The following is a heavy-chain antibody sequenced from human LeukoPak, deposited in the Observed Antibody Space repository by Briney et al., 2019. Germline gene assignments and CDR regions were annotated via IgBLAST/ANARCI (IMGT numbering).Heavy chain of an antibody. D-gene: IGHD3-10*01. Sequence: VGSLRLSCALSVFTLSRLAMSWVPRAPGKGREGVSAFSGSGSSTFYTDSVKVRFTISRDNSKNTLYLQMNSLRDEDMYVYYCAKDLKCYYGSGSYAHWGQGTLVTVSS. J-gene: IGHJ4*02. V-gene: IGHV3-23*01. CDR2: FSGSGSST. CDR3: AKDLKCYYGSGSYAH. CDR1: VFTLSRLA.